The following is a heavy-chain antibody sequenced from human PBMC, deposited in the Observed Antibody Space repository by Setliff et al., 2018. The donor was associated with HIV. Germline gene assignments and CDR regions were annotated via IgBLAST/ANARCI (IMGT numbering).Heavy chain of an antibody. CDR1: GYTFTDYF. CDR2: ITPFVGIT. CDR3: AKTLEREWEAFDG. J-gene: IGHJ4*02. D-gene: IGHD1-26*01. Sequence: SVKVSCKSSGYTFTDYFMHWVRQAPGQGLEWMGEITPFVGITNYAQKFQGRVTISADESTATAYIELSSLRPEDTAIYYCAKTLEREWEAFDGWGQGALVTVSS. V-gene: IGHV1-69*10.